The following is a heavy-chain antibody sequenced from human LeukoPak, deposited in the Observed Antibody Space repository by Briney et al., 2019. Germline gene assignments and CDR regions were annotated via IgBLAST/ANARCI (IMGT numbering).Heavy chain of an antibody. CDR2: IYSSGST. CDR3: ARETDHFDVLTGGSWFDP. D-gene: IGHD3-9*01. V-gene: IGHV4-4*07. CDR1: GGSISNYY. Sequence: SETLSLTCTVSGGSISNYYWSWIRQPAGKGLEWIGRIYSSGSTNYNPSLKSRVTMSVDTSKNQFSLKLSSVTAADTAVHYCARETDHFDVLTGGSWFDPWGQGTLVTVSS. J-gene: IGHJ5*02.